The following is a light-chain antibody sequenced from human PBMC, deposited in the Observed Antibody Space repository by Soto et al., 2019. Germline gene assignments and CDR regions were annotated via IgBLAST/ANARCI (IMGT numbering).Light chain of an antibody. V-gene: IGKV2-30*01. CDR2: KVS. CDR1: ESLVATDGITY. CDR3: MQGTHRPRT. J-gene: IGKJ1*01. Sequence: DVVMTQSPVSLPVTLGQPASISCRSSESLVATDGITYLNWFHQRPGQSPRRLIYKVSDRDTGVQDRFRGSGSGTDFTLRISRVEAEDVGIYYCMQGTHRPRTFGQGTKVEIK.